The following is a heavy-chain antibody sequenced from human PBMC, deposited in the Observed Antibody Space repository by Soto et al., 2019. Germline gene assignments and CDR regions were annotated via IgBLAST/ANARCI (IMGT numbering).Heavy chain of an antibody. CDR1: GGTFSSYA. CDR3: ARDTIVVVVAATMDRWFDP. J-gene: IGHJ5*02. D-gene: IGHD2-15*01. V-gene: IGHV1-69*13. CDR2: IIPIFGTA. Sequence: GASVKVSCKASGGTFSSYAISWGRQAPGQGLEWMGGIIPIFGTANYAQKFQGRVTITADESTSTAYMELSSPRSEDTAVYYCARDTIVVVVAATMDRWFDPWGQGTLVTVSS.